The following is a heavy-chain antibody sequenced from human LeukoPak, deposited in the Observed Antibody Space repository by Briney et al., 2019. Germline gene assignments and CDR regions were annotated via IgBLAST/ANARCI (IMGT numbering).Heavy chain of an antibody. J-gene: IGHJ3*02. V-gene: IGHV3-13*04. CDR1: GFTFSNYD. Sequence: GGSLRLSCAASGFTFSNYDMHWVRQATGKGLEYVSAIDVGGDTYYSGSVKGRFTISRENAENSLYLQMNNLRVEDTAVYYCARVNLYRSDSDYNDAFDIWGQGTMVTVSS. D-gene: IGHD4-11*01. CDR2: IDVGGDT. CDR3: ARVNLYRSDSDYNDAFDI.